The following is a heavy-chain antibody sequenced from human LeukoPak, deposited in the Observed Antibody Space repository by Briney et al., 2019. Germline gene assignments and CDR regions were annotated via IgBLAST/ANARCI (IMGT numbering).Heavy chain of an antibody. CDR1: GYTFTSYD. CDR3: ARARYCSSTSCYRVNWFDP. V-gene: IGHV1-8*01. J-gene: IGHJ5*02. D-gene: IGHD2-2*02. Sequence: ASVKVSCKASGYTFTSYDINWVRQATGQGLEWMGWMNPNSGNTGYAQKFQGRVTMTRNTSISTAYMELSSLRSEDTAVYYCARARYCSSTSCYRVNWFDPWGQGTLVTVSS. CDR2: MNPNSGNT.